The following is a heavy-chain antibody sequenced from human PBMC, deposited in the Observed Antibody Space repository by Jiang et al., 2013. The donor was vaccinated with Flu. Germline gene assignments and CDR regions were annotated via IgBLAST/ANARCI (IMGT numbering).Heavy chain of an antibody. CDR1: GGSISSGDYS. J-gene: IGHJ6*02. Sequence: GLVKPSQTLSLTCAVSGGSISSGDYSWSWIRQPPGKGLEWIGYTYQSGGTYYNPSLRSRVTISVDRSKNQFSLKLSSVTAADTAVYFCARDLGVRGIMGYYHWYGMDVWGQGTTVTVSS. D-gene: IGHD3-10*01. CDR3: ARDLGVRGIMGYYHWYGMDV. CDR2: TYQSGGT. V-gene: IGHV4-30-2*01.